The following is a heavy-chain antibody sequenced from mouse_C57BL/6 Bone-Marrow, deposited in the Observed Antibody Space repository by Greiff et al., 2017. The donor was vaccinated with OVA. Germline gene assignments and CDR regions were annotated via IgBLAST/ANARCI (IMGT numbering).Heavy chain of an antibody. V-gene: IGHV1-81*01. Sequence: QVQLKESGAELARPGASVKLSCKASGYTFTSYGISWVKQRTGQGLEWIGEIYPRSGNTYYNEKFKGKATLTADTSSSTAYMELRSLTSEDSAVYFCARRCDGYFRRFAYWGQGTLVTVSA. CDR2: IYPRSGNT. CDR3: ARRCDGYFRRFAY. CDR1: GYTFTSYG. J-gene: IGHJ3*01. D-gene: IGHD2-3*01.